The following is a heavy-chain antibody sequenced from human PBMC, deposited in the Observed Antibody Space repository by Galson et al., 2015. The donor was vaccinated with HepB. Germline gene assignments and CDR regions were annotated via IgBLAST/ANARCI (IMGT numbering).Heavy chain of an antibody. CDR3: ARGPYCSSTSCYVLFRYLATSDIGLDWFDP. V-gene: IGHV1-18*01. D-gene: IGHD2-2*01. Sequence: SVKVSCKASGYTFTSYGISWVRQAPGQGLEWMGWISAYNGNTNYAQKLQGRVTMTTDTSTSTAYMELRSLRSDDTAVYYCARGPYCSSTSCYVLFRYLATSDIGLDWFDPWGQGTLVTVSS. J-gene: IGHJ5*02. CDR2: ISAYNGNT. CDR1: GYTFTSYG.